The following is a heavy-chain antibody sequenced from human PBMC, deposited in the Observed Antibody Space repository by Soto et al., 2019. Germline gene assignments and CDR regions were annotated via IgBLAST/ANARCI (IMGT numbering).Heavy chain of an antibody. CDR1: SGSISSSNW. V-gene: IGHV4-4*02. Sequence: QVQLQESGPGLVKPSGTLSLTCAVSSGSISSSNWWSWVRQPPGKGLEWIGEIPHSGSTNYNPSPRNRATISVDKATNQFSLKLSCLTAADTAVYYCAGGITVAGPSRDGFDIWGQGTMVTVSS. CDR2: IPHSGST. CDR3: AGGITVAGPSRDGFDI. J-gene: IGHJ3*02. D-gene: IGHD6-19*01.